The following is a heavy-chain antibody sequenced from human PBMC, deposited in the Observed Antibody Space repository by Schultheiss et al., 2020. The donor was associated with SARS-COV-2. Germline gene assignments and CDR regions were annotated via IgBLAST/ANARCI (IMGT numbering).Heavy chain of an antibody. J-gene: IGHJ4*02. Sequence: GESLKISCAASGFTFSSYAINWVRQAPGKGLEWVSDISASGGTTYYAASVRGRFTVSRDNSKNTLYLQMNSLRAEDTAVYYCTTARVAWGQGTLVTVSS. V-gene: IGHV3-23*01. CDR2: ISASGGTT. CDR3: TTARVA. CDR1: GFTFSSYA. D-gene: IGHD2-21*01.